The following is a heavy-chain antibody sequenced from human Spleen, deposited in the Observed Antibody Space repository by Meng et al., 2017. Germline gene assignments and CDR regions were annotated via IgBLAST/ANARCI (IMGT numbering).Heavy chain of an antibody. Sequence: HVQLPQWGAGLFKPSETLSLTCVVSGGSFSDYYWSWIRQPPGKGLEWIGEINHSGSTNYNPSLESRATISVDTSQNNLSLKLSSVTVADSAVYYCARGPTTMAHDFDYWGQGTLVTVSS. V-gene: IGHV4-34*01. J-gene: IGHJ4*02. D-gene: IGHD4-11*01. CDR3: ARGPTTMAHDFDY. CDR1: GGSFSDYY. CDR2: INHSGST.